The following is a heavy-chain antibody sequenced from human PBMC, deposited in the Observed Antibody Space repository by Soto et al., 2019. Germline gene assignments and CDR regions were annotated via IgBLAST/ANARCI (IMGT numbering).Heavy chain of an antibody. J-gene: IGHJ5*02. Sequence: ASVKVSCKASGYTFTSYDINWVRQATGQGLEWMGWMNPNSGNTGYAQKFQGRVTMTTNNSTSTAYMELSSLRSEDTAVYYCARRIRGAAAGTRNWFDPWGQGTLVTVSS. V-gene: IGHV1-8*01. D-gene: IGHD6-13*01. CDR3: ARRIRGAAAGTRNWFDP. CDR2: MNPNSGNT. CDR1: GYTFTSYD.